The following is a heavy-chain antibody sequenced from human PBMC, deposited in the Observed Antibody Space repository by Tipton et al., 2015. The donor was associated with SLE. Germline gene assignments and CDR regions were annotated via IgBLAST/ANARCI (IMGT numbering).Heavy chain of an antibody. D-gene: IGHD6-13*01. CDR3: ARASGSSWDQWFDP. CDR2: ISYSGST. CDR1: GDSINSGSYY. Sequence: TLSLTCTVSGDSINSGSYYWSWIRQAPGKGLEWIGYISYSGSTKYNPSLKNRVTISVDSSKNQCSLKLNSVTAADTAVYYCARASGSSWDQWFDPWGQGTLVSVSS. J-gene: IGHJ5*02. V-gene: IGHV4-61*01.